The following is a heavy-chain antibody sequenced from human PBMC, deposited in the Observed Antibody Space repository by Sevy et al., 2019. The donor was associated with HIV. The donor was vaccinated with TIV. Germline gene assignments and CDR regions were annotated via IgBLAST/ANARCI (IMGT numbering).Heavy chain of an antibody. Sequence: GGSLRLSCAASGFTFSVYWMNWVRQAPGKGLEWVATMKEDGSEKYYVDSVKGRFTISRDNAKNSLYLQMNSRRAEDTGVYYCVREGVGGYSYSLDYWGQGTLVTVSS. D-gene: IGHD5-18*01. CDR3: VREGVGGYSYSLDY. J-gene: IGHJ4*02. V-gene: IGHV3-7*01. CDR1: GFTFSVYW. CDR2: MKEDGSEK.